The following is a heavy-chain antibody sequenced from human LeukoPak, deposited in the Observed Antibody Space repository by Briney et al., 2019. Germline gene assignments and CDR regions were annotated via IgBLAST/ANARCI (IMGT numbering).Heavy chain of an antibody. V-gene: IGHV3-30*02. CDR3: AKDRVEAAEYYYMDV. D-gene: IGHD6-13*01. J-gene: IGHJ6*03. CDR1: GFTFSSYG. Sequence: GGSLRLSCAASGFTFSSYGMHWVRQAPGKGLEWVAFIRYDGSNKYYADSVKGRFTISRDNSKNTLYLQMNSLRAEDTAVYYCAKDRVEAAEYYYMDVWGKGTTVTISS. CDR2: IRYDGSNK.